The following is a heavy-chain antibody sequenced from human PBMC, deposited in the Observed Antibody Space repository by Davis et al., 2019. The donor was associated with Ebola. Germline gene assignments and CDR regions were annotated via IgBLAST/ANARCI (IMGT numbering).Heavy chain of an antibody. CDR3: AKVRSSGCFPFDP. CDR2: IRYDGSNK. V-gene: IGHV3-30*02. CDR1: GFTFSNFD. Sequence: GESLKISCAASGFTFSNFDMHWVRQVPGNGLEWVAFIRYDGSNKHYADSVKGRFTISRDNSKNTLYLQMNSLRAEDTAVYYCAKVRSSGCFPFDPWGQGTLVTVSS. J-gene: IGHJ5*02. D-gene: IGHD6-19*01.